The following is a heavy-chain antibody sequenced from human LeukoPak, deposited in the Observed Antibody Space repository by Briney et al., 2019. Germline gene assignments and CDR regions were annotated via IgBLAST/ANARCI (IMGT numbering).Heavy chain of an antibody. Sequence: SVKVSCKASGGTFSSYAISWVRQAPGQGLEWMGRIIPILGIANYAQKFQGRVTITADKSTSTAYMELSSLRSEDTAVYYCACCITMVRGVISWFDPWGQGTLVTVSS. V-gene: IGHV1-69*04. CDR1: GGTFSSYA. J-gene: IGHJ5*02. CDR2: IIPILGIA. D-gene: IGHD3-10*01. CDR3: ACCITMVRGVISWFDP.